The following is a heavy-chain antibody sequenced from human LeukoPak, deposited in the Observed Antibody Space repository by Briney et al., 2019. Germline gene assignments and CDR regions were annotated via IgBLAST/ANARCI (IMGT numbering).Heavy chain of an antibody. D-gene: IGHD4-17*01. CDR3: ARIDYGDLPHHGGLDYYYMDV. V-gene: IGHV4-30-2*01. CDR2: IYHSGST. Sequence: TSQTLSLTCTVSGGSISSGGYYWSWIRQPPGKGLEWIGYIYHSGSTYYNPSLKSRVTISVDRSKNQFSLKLSSVTAADTAVYYCARIDYGDLPHHGGLDYYYMDVWGKGTTVTVSS. J-gene: IGHJ6*03. CDR1: GGSISSGGYY.